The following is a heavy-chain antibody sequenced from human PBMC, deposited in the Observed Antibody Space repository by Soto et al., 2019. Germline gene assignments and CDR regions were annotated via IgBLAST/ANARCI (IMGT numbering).Heavy chain of an antibody. Sequence: GGSLRLSCAASGFTFSSYAMSWVRQAPGKGLEWVSAISGSGGSTYYADSVKGRFTISRDNSKNTLYLQMNSLRAEDTAVYYCAEPLRYCSGGSCYSNYYYGMDVWGQGTTVTVSS. J-gene: IGHJ6*02. CDR3: AEPLRYCSGGSCYSNYYYGMDV. V-gene: IGHV3-23*01. CDR2: ISGSGGST. CDR1: GFTFSSYA. D-gene: IGHD2-15*01.